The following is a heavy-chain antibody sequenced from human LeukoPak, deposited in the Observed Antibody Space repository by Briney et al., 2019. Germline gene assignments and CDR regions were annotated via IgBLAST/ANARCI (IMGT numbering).Heavy chain of an antibody. CDR1: GCSISSYY. CDR2: IYYSGST. D-gene: IGHD3-10*01. V-gene: IGHV4-59*01. J-gene: IGHJ4*02. Sequence: PSETLSLTCTVSGCSISSYYWSWIRQPPGKGLEWIGYIYYSGSTNYNPSLKSRVTISVDTSKNQFSLKLSSVTAADTAVYYCARSRRGTVYYFDYWGQGTLVTVAS. CDR3: ARSRRGTVYYFDY.